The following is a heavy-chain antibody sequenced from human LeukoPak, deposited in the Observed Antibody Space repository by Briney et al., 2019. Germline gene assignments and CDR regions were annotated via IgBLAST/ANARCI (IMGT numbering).Heavy chain of an antibody. CDR3: ARGVPKTSYYYYYMDV. J-gene: IGHJ6*03. V-gene: IGHV3-48*01. Sequence: GGSLRLSCAASGFTLSNAWMNWVRQAPGKGLEWVSYISSSGFTLNYADSVKGRFTISRDNAKNSLYLQMNSLRAEDTAVYYCARGVPKTSYYYYYMDVWGKGTTVTVSS. D-gene: IGHD4-11*01. CDR1: GFTLSNAW. CDR2: ISSSGFTL.